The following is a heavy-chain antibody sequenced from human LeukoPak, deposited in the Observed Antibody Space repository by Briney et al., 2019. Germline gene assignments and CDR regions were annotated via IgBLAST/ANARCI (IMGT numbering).Heavy chain of an antibody. CDR2: IKQDGSEK. Sequence: PGGSLRLSCAASGFTFSSYWMSWVRQAPGKGLEWVANIKQDGSEKYYVDSVKGRFTISRDNAKNSLYLQMNSLRAEDTAVYYCARVLTGTTTWFDPWGQGTLVTVSS. CDR3: ARVLTGTTTWFDP. CDR1: GFTFSSYW. J-gene: IGHJ5*02. V-gene: IGHV3-7*01. D-gene: IGHD1-20*01.